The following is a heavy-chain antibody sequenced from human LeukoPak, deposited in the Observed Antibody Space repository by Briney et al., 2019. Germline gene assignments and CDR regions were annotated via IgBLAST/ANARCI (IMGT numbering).Heavy chain of an antibody. Sequence: SETLSLTCTVSGYSISSGYYWGWIRQPPGKGLEWIGSIYHSGSTYYNPSLKSRVTISVDTSKNQFSLKLSSVTAADTAVYYCAREGYGSGRTSWFDPWGQGTLVTVSS. D-gene: IGHD3-10*01. CDR2: IYHSGST. V-gene: IGHV4-38-2*02. CDR3: AREGYGSGRTSWFDP. CDR1: GYSISSGYY. J-gene: IGHJ5*02.